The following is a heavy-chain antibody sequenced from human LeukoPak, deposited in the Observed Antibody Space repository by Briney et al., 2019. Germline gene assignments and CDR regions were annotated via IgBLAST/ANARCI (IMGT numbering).Heavy chain of an antibody. V-gene: IGHV1-2*02. Sequence: ASVKVSCKASGYTFTGYYIHWVRQAPGQGLDWMGWINPNSGGTNYAQKFQGRVTMTRDTSISTAYMELSRLRSDDTAVYYCARGKDPYDSSGKDPGAWSSYYYGMDVWGQGTTVTVSS. CDR3: ARGKDPYDSSGKDPGAWSSYYYGMDV. D-gene: IGHD3-22*01. CDR2: INPNSGGT. CDR1: GYTFTGYY. J-gene: IGHJ6*02.